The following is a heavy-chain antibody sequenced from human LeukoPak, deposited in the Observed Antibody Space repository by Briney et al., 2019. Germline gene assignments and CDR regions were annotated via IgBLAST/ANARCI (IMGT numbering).Heavy chain of an antibody. Sequence: ASVKVSCKASGYTFTSYGISWVRQAPGQGLEWMGWISAYNGNTNYAQKLQGRVTMTTDTSTSTAYMELRSLRSDDTAVYYCARDPYELAARPSNWFDPWGQGTLVTVSS. V-gene: IGHV1-18*01. D-gene: IGHD6-6*01. CDR2: ISAYNGNT. J-gene: IGHJ5*02. CDR3: ARDPYELAARPSNWFDP. CDR1: GYTFTSYG.